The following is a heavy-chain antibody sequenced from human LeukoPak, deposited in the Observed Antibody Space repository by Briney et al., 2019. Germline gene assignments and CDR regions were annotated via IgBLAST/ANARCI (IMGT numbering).Heavy chain of an antibody. CDR2: IYYSGST. D-gene: IGHD3-3*01. CDR1: GGSISSGDYY. CDR3: ARGNASHDFWSGYINYGMDV. V-gene: IGHV4-30-4*01. J-gene: IGHJ6*02. Sequence: PSQTLSLTCTVSGGSISSGDYYWSWVRQPPGKGLEWIGYIYYSGSTYYNPSLKSRVTISVDTSKNQFSLKLSSVTAADTAVYYCARGNASHDFWSGYINYGMDVWGQGTTVTVSS.